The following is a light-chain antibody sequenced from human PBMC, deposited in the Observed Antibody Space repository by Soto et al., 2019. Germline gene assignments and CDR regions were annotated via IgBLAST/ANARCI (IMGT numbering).Light chain of an antibody. CDR1: QSVSSY. V-gene: IGKV3-11*01. J-gene: IGKJ4*01. CDR2: DAS. Sequence: EIVLTQSPATLSLSPGERATLSCRASQSVSSYLAWYQQKPGQAPRLLIYDASNRATGIPARFSGSGSGTDFTLTISSLAPEDFAAYYCQQRSNWLTFGGGTKVEIK. CDR3: QQRSNWLT.